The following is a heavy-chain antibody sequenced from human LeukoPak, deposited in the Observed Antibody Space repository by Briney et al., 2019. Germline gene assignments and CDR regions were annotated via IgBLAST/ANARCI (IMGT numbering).Heavy chain of an antibody. J-gene: IGHJ5*02. CDR1: GGSFSGYY. Sequence: SETLSLTCAVYGGSFSGYYWSWIRQPPGKRLEWIGEIYHTGSANYNPSLKSRVTISVDKSKNQFSLKLSSVTAADTAVYYCARRMPWFDPWGQGTLVIVSS. CDR3: ARRMPWFDP. CDR2: IYHTGSA. D-gene: IGHD2-15*01. V-gene: IGHV4-34*01.